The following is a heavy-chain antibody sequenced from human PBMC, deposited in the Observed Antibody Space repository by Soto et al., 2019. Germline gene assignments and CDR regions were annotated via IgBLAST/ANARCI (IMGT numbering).Heavy chain of an antibody. V-gene: IGHV4-31*03. Sequence: QVQLQESGPGLVKPSQTLSLTCTVSGGSISSGDDYWSWIRQHPGKGLEWIGYIYYSGSTYYNPSLASRVHISIDTSKNQFSLKLSSVTAADTAVYYCAREEVAYYGSGSYNWFDPWGQGILVTVSS. CDR3: AREEVAYYGSGSYNWFDP. J-gene: IGHJ5*02. CDR2: IYYSGST. D-gene: IGHD3-10*01. CDR1: GGSISSGDDY.